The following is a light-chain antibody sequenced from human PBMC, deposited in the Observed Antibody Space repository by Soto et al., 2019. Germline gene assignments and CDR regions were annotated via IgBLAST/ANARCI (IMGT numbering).Light chain of an antibody. CDR1: SSDVGGYNY. CDR2: EVS. CDR3: SSYTTTNTYV. J-gene: IGLJ1*01. Sequence: QSVLTQPASVSGSPGQSITISCTGTSSDVGGYNYVSWSQQHPGKAPKLMIYEVSNRPSGVSNRFAGPKSGNTASLTISGLQAEDEADYYCSSYTTTNTYVFGTGTKVTVL. V-gene: IGLV2-14*01.